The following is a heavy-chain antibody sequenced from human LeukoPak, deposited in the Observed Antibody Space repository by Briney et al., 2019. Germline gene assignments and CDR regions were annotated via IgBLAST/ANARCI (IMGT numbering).Heavy chain of an antibody. V-gene: IGHV1-3*01. J-gene: IGHJ4*02. CDR1: GYPFTSYA. Sequence: GASVKVSCKASGYPFTSYAIYWVRQAPAQRLEWMGWINASNGHTRYSQNFQGRVTITRDTSASTAYMELSSLRSEDTAVYYCARDNAPRIVGATLGYWGQGTLVTVSS. CDR2: INASNGHT. D-gene: IGHD1-26*01. CDR3: ARDNAPRIVGATLGY.